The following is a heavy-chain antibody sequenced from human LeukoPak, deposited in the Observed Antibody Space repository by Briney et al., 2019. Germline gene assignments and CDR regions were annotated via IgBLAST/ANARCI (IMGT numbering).Heavy chain of an antibody. CDR1: GYTFTSYD. Sequence: ASVTVSCKASGYTFTSYDINWVRQATGQGLEWMGWMNPNSGNTGYAQKFQGRVTITRNTSISTAYMELSSLRSEDTAVYYCARVEQQLTSFDPWGQGTLVTVSS. CDR3: ARVEQQLTSFDP. CDR2: MNPNSGNT. V-gene: IGHV1-8*03. D-gene: IGHD6-13*01. J-gene: IGHJ5*02.